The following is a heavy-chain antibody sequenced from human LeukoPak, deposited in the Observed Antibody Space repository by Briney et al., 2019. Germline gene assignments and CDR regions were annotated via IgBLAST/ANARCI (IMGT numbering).Heavy chain of an antibody. V-gene: IGHV3-30*02. CDR2: IRFDGNNK. CDR3: AKDQTMVRGIKTIPDY. D-gene: IGHD3-10*01. CDR1: GFSFSNFG. Sequence: GGSLRLSCAASGFSFSNFGMHWVRQAPGKGLECVAVIRFDGNNKYYADSVKGRFTISRDNSKNTLYLQMNSLRAEDTAVYYCAKDQTMVRGIKTIPDYWGQGTLVTVSS. J-gene: IGHJ4*02.